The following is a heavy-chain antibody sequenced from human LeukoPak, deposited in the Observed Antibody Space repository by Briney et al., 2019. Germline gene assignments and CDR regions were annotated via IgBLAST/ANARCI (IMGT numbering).Heavy chain of an antibody. CDR3: AKRGSGSHYKFDY. D-gene: IGHD3-10*01. Sequence: TGGSLRLSCAASGFTFSSYAMSWVRQAPGKGLEWVSAISGSGSSTYYADSVKGRFTISRDNSKNTLFLQMNSLRAEDTAVYYCAKRGSGSHYKFDYWGQGTLVTVSS. V-gene: IGHV3-23*01. J-gene: IGHJ4*02. CDR1: GFTFSSYA. CDR2: ISGSGSST.